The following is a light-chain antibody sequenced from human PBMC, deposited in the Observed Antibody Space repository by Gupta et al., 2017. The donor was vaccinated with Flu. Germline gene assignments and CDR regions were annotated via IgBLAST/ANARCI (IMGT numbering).Light chain of an antibody. J-gene: IGKJ5*01. V-gene: IGKV2-28*01. Sequence: DIVMTQSPLSLPVTPGEPASISCRSSQSLLHSNGYNYLDWYLQKPGQSPQLLIYLGSNRASGVPDRFSGSGSGTDFTLKISRVEAEDVGVYYCMQALQTPQITFGQGTXLEIK. CDR3: MQALQTPQIT. CDR1: QSLLHSNGYNY. CDR2: LGS.